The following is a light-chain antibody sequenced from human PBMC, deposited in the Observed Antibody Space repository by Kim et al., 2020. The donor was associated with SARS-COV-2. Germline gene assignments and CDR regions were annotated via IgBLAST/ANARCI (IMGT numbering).Light chain of an antibody. CDR2: QDS. J-gene: IGLJ2*01. CDR3: QAWDSSPVA. V-gene: IGLV3-1*01. CDR1: KLGDKY. Sequence: SYELTQPPSVSVSPGQTASITCSGDKLGDKYAHWYQQKPGQSPVLVIYQDSKRPSGIPERFSGSKSGNTATLTISGTEAMDEADYYCQAWDSSPVAFGGGTKLTVL.